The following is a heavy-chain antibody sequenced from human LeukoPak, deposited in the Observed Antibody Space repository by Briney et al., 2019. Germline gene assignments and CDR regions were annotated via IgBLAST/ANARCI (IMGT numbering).Heavy chain of an antibody. CDR3: ARDSLNYYDSSSYPHTARPFDY. Sequence: PSETLSLTCTVSRYSISSGYFWGWIRQPPGKGLEWIGSIYHSGTTYYNPSLKSRVTISVDTSKNQFSLKLSSVTAADTAVYYCARDSLNYYDSSSYPHTARPFDYWGQGTLVTVSS. D-gene: IGHD3-22*01. J-gene: IGHJ4*02. CDR1: RYSISSGYF. V-gene: IGHV4-38-2*02. CDR2: IYHSGTT.